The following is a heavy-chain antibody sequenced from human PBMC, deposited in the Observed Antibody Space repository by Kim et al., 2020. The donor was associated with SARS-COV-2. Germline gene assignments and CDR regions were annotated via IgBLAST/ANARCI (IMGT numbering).Heavy chain of an antibody. CDR3: ARGTRGIYDFLTGYSYY. Sequence: SETLSLTCTVSDYSISSGYYWGWIRQPPGKGLEWIGSIYHSGSTYYNPSLKSRVTISVDTSKNQFSLKLSSVTAADTAVYYCARGTRGIYDFLTGYSYY. D-gene: IGHD3-9*01. V-gene: IGHV4-38-2*02. J-gene: IGHJ6*01. CDR1: DYSISSGYY. CDR2: IYHSGST.